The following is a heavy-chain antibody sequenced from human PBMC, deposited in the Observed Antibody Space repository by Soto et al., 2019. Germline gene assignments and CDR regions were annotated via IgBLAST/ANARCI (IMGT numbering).Heavy chain of an antibody. CDR3: ARAFRVFLEWSRYGMDV. V-gene: IGHV1-69*13. D-gene: IGHD3-3*01. Sequence: VASVKVSCKASGGTFSSYAISWVRQAPGQGLEWMGGIIPIFGTANYAQKFQGRVTITADESTSTAYMELSSLRSEDTAVYYCARAFRVFLEWSRYGMDVWGQGTKVTVYS. CDR1: GGTFSSYA. CDR2: IIPIFGTA. J-gene: IGHJ6*02.